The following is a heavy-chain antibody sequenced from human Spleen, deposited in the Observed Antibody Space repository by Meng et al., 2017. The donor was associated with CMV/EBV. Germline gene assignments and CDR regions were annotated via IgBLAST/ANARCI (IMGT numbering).Heavy chain of an antibody. CDR1: GFTFSSYA. D-gene: IGHD1-7*01. V-gene: IGHV3-23*03. Sequence: GESLKISCAASGFTFSSYAMTWVRQAPGKGLEWVSVIYRGGSSTYYADSVKGRFTVSRDDSKNTLYLQMSSLRAEDTALYYCAKDGEELAPFDYWGQGTLVTVSS. J-gene: IGHJ4*02. CDR3: AKDGEELAPFDY. CDR2: IYRGGSST.